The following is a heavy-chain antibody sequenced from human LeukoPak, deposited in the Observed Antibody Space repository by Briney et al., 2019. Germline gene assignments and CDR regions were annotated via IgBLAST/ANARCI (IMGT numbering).Heavy chain of an antibody. CDR2: INTGGSIT. Sequence: GGSLRLSCAASGFTFSSYWIHWVRQGPGKGLAWVSRINTGGSITTYVDSVKGRFTISRDKAKKTVYLQMSSLRAEDTAVYYCARARYTRDAFDIWGQGTMVTVSS. V-gene: IGHV3-74*01. J-gene: IGHJ3*02. CDR1: GFTFSSYW. D-gene: IGHD2-2*02. CDR3: ARARYTRDAFDI.